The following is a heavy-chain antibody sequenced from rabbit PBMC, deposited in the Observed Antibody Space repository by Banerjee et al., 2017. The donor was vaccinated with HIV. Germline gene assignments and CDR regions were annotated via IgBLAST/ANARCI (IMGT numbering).Heavy chain of an antibody. CDR3: ARESTGSVYYNL. J-gene: IGHJ4*01. CDR1: GFSFSNKYV. CDR2: IYAGSSGST. D-gene: IGHD8-1*01. Sequence: QEQLEESGGDLVKPEGSLTLTCTASGFSFSNKYVMCWVRQAPGKGLEWIACIYAGSSGSTYYASWAKGRFTISKTSSTTVTLQMTSLTAADTATYFCARESTGSVYYNLWGPGTLVTVS. V-gene: IGHV1S45*01.